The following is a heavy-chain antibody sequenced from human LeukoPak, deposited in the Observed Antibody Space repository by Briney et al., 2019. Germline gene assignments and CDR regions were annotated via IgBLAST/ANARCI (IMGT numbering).Heavy chain of an antibody. CDR1: GGSFSGYY. CDR3: ARGAVYYYYYGMDV. J-gene: IGHJ6*02. V-gene: IGHV4-34*01. CDR2: INHSGST. Sequence: SETLSHTCAVYGGSFSGYYWSWIRQPPGKGLEWIGEINHSGSTNYNPSLKSRVTISVDTSKNQFSLKLSSVTAADTAVYYCARGAVYYYYYGMDVWGQGTTVTVSS.